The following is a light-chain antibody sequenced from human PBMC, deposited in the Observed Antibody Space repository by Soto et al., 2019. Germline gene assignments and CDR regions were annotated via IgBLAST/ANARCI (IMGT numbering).Light chain of an antibody. CDR2: GAS. CDR1: QSVRSNY. J-gene: IGKJ4*01. CDR3: HQYASSPLT. Sequence: EIVLTQSPGTLSLSSGERATLSCRASQSVRSNYLAWYQQKLGQAPRLLIYGASSRATGIPDRFGGSGSGTDFTLTISRLEPEDFAVYYCHQYASSPLTFGGGTKVEIK. V-gene: IGKV3-20*01.